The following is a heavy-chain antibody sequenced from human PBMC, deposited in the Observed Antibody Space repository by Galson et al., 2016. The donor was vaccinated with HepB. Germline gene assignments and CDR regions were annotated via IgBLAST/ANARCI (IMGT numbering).Heavy chain of an antibody. J-gene: IGHJ5*02. CDR1: GYNFSKYW. D-gene: IGHD1-26*01. V-gene: IGHV5-51*03. CDR2: IYPDESDT. CDR3: VRRSWERGGGFDP. Sequence: QSGAEVKKPGESLKISCKASGYNFSKYWIGWVRQMPGKGLEWMGVIYPDESDTRYSRSFQGQVTISADKALSSAYLQWSTVKASDTAMYYCVRRSWERGGGFDPWGKGTLVTVSS.